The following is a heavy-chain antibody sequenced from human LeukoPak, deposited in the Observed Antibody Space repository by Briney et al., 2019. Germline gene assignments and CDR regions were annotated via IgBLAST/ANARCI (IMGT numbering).Heavy chain of an antibody. J-gene: IGHJ4*02. D-gene: IGHD3-22*01. CDR3: ARGPPNYYDSSVTLAY. V-gene: IGHV3-74*01. Sequence: PGGSLRLSCAASGFTFSSYWMHWVRQAPGKGLVWVSRINSDGSSTSYAASVKGRFTISRDNAKNTLYLQMNSLRAEDTAVYYCARGPPNYYDSSVTLAYWGQGTLVTVSS. CDR2: INSDGSST. CDR1: GFTFSSYW.